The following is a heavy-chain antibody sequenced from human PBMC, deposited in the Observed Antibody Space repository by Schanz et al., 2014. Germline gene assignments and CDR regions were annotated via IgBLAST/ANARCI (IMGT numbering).Heavy chain of an antibody. D-gene: IGHD3-10*01. Sequence: QVQLQESGPGLVKPSETLSLTCTVSDSSITSDYSWGWIRQPPGKGLEWIGSIHQSGNAYYNPSPKGRVAISLDPSKNQFPRGLKSVTAADTAVYYCARTFYFASGTYHTPNYYYGLDVWGQGTVVTVSS. CDR3: ARTFYFASGTYHTPNYYYGLDV. J-gene: IGHJ6*02. CDR1: DSSITSDYS. CDR2: IHQSGNA. V-gene: IGHV4-38-2*02.